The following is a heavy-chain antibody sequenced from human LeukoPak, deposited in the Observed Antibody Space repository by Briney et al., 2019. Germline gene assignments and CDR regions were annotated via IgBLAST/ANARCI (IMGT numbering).Heavy chain of an antibody. CDR2: INHSGST. CDR3: ARRGYDSSGYYVEYFQH. D-gene: IGHD3-22*01. CDR1: GGSFSGYY. J-gene: IGHJ1*01. Sequence: PSETLSLTCAVYGGSFSGYYWSWIRQPPGKGLEWIGEINHSGSTNYNPSLKSRVTISVDTSKNQFSLKLSSVTAADTAVYYCARRGYDSSGYYVEYFQHWGQGTLVTASS. V-gene: IGHV4-34*01.